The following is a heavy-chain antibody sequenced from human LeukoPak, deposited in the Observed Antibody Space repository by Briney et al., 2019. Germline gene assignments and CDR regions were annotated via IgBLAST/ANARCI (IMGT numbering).Heavy chain of an antibody. Sequence: SETLSLTCAVSGGSFSGYYWSWIRQPPGKGLEWIGEINHSGSTNYNPSLKSRVTISVVTSKNQFSLKLSSVTAADTAVYYCARTTGYSYGLVQTSYYYMDVWGKGTTVTVSS. J-gene: IGHJ6*03. CDR2: INHSGST. V-gene: IGHV4-34*01. CDR1: GGSFSGYY. D-gene: IGHD5-18*01. CDR3: ARTTGYSYGLVQTSYYYMDV.